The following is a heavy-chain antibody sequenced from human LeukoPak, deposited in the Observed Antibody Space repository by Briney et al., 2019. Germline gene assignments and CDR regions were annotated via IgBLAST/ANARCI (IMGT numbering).Heavy chain of an antibody. J-gene: IGHJ4*02. CDR3: TRESPYSARGQPSDF. CDR1: GFTFSDHY. CDR2: IKQDGREE. Sequence: GSLRLSCAASGFTFSDHYIDWVRQAPGKGLEWVASIKQDGREEYYVDSVKGRFTISRDNAKNSLYLQMNSLRAEDTAVYYCTRESPYSARGQPSDFWGQGTLVTVSS. V-gene: IGHV3-7*01. D-gene: IGHD6-6*01.